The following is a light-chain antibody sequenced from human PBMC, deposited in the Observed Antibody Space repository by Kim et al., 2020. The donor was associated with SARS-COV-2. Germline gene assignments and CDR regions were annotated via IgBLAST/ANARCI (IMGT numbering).Light chain of an antibody. CDR2: KAS. Sequence: DVQMTQSPSTLSASVGDRVTITCRASQSISTWLAWYQQKPGKAPKLLISKASSLASGVPSRFSGSGSGTEFTLTISSLQPDDFATYYCQQYSSSWTFGQGTKVEIK. CDR3: QQYSSSWT. V-gene: IGKV1-5*03. CDR1: QSISTW. J-gene: IGKJ1*01.